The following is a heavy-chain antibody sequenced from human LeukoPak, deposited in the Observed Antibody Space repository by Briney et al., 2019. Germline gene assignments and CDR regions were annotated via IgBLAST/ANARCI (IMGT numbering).Heavy chain of an antibody. CDR2: ISSSGSTI. CDR3: AREKHSGSYLRPDAFDI. Sequence: GGSLRLSCAASGFTFSDYYMSWIRQAPGKGLEWVSYISSSGSTIYYADSVKGRFTISRDNAKNSLYLQVNSLRAEDTAVYYCAREKHSGSYLRPDAFDIWGQGTMVTVSS. J-gene: IGHJ3*02. V-gene: IGHV3-11*04. D-gene: IGHD1-26*01. CDR1: GFTFSDYY.